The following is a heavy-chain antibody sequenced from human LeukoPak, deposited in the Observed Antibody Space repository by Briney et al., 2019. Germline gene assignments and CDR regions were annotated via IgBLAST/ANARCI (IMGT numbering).Heavy chain of an antibody. Sequence: ASVKVSCKASGYTFTGYYMHWVRQAPGQGHEWMGWINPNSGGTNYAQKFQGRVTITRDTSISTAYMELSRLRSDDTAVYYCAIVFGSSARQLLFDLWGQGTLVTVSS. CDR2: INPNSGGT. CDR1: GYTFTGYY. J-gene: IGHJ5*02. D-gene: IGHD1-26*01. V-gene: IGHV1-2*02. CDR3: AIVFGSSARQLLFDL.